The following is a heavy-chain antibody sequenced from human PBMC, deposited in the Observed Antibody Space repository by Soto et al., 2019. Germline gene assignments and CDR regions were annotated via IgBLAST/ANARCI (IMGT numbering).Heavy chain of an antibody. CDR1: GGSISSSSYY. J-gene: IGHJ4*02. V-gene: IGHV4-39*01. CDR3: AKLDIAAAGVIDS. Sequence: SETLSLTCTVSGGSISSSSYYWGWIRQPPGKGLEWIGSIYYSGSTYYNPSLKSRVTISVDTSKNQFSLKLSSVTAADTAVYYCAKLDIAAAGVIDSWGQATLVTVSS. D-gene: IGHD6-13*01. CDR2: IYYSGST.